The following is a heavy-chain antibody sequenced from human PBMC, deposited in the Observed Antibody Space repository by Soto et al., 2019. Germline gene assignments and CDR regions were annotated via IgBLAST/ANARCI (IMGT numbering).Heavy chain of an antibody. CDR2: ISYDGSNK. CDR1: GFTFSSYG. Sequence: GGSLRLSCAASGFTFSSYGMHWVRQAPGKGLEWVAVISYDGSNKYYADSVKGRFTISRDNSKNTLYLQMNSLRAEDTAVYYCAKAMGSDCDHRGCYYSGMDIWGQGTTLTVSS. V-gene: IGHV3-30*18. J-gene: IGHJ6*02. CDR3: AKAMGSDCDHRGCYYSGMDI. D-gene: IGHD2-21*02.